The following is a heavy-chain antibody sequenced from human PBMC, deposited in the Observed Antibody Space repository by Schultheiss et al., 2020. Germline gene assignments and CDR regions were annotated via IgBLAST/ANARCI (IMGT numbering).Heavy chain of an antibody. CDR3: AKDQNYYDSSGYFGP. Sequence: GGSLRLSCAASGFTFSSYAMSWVRQAPGKGLEWVSAISGSGGSTYYADSVKGRFTISRVNSKNTLYLQMNSLRAEDTAVYYCAKDQNYYDSSGYFGPWGQGTLVTFSS. CDR1: GFTFSSYA. CDR2: ISGSGGST. J-gene: IGHJ5*02. D-gene: IGHD3-22*01. V-gene: IGHV3-23*01.